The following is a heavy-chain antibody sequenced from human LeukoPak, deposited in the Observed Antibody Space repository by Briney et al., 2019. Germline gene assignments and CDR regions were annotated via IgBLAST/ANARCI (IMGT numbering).Heavy chain of an antibody. CDR2: IIPIFGTA. V-gene: IGHV1-69*01. CDR1: GGTFSSYA. J-gene: IGHJ6*04. D-gene: IGHD2-2*01. Sequence: SVKVSWKASGGTFSSYAISWVRQAPGQGLEWMGGIIPIFGTANYAQKSQGRVTMTAGESTSTSYMELSSLRSEDTAVYYCARASSPNCSSTSCYASLSLYYYYGMDVWGKGTTVTVSS. CDR3: ARASSPNCSSTSCYASLSLYYYYGMDV.